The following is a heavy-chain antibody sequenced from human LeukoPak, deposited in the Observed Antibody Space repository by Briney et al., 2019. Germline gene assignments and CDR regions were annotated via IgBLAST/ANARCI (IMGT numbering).Heavy chain of an antibody. CDR1: GGSFTFTSHA. V-gene: IGHV1-69*01. J-gene: IGHJ3*01. Sequence: SVKVSCKASGGSFTFTSHAISWVRQAPGQGLEWMGGLIPIYGSANYAQKFQGRLTITSDESTRTAYMELSSLRPEDSAVHYCAGFFYDNSGDAFDLWGQGTMVTVSS. D-gene: IGHD3-22*01. CDR3: AGFFYDNSGDAFDL. CDR2: LIPIYGSA.